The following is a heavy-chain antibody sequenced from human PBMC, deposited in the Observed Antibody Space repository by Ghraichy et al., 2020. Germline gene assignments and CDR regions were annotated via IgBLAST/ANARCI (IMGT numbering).Heavy chain of an antibody. CDR2: IYSDGSA. D-gene: IGHD6-19*01. CDR3: ARTVAGNGNWFDP. J-gene: IGHJ5*02. Sequence: GGSLRLSCVASGFTVSSDYMSWVRQAPGKGLEWVSIIYSDGSAYYADSVKGRFTISRDNAQNSLYLQMNSLRAEDTALYYCARTVAGNGNWFDPWGQGTLVTGSS. V-gene: IGHV3-53*01. CDR1: GFTVSSDY.